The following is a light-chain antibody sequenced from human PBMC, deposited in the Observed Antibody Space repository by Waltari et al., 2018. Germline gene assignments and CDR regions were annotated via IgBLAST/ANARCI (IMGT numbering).Light chain of an antibody. Sequence: QSALTQPPSASGSPGQSVTISCTATSSAIGGYHYASCYQHHPGKAPNPMISEVNRRPSGVPDRFSGSKSGNTASLTVSGLQSEDEADYYCSSYAGSNNLVFGGGTKLTVL. CDR2: EVN. V-gene: IGLV2-8*01. J-gene: IGLJ2*01. CDR1: SSAIGGYHY. CDR3: SSYAGSNNLV.